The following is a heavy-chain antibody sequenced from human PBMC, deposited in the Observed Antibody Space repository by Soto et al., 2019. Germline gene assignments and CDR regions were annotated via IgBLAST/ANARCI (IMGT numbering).Heavy chain of an antibody. J-gene: IGHJ4*02. Sequence: GSLRLSCAASGYSITNHGMHWVRQAPGKGLEWVAPIWAHGTEQYYADSVKGRFTVSRDTSTNTVYLQMNSLRAEDTARYYCGKDIRSGSIDYWGQGTLVTVSS. V-gene: IGHV3-33*06. CDR1: GYSITNHG. D-gene: IGHD1-1*01. CDR3: GKDIRSGSIDY. CDR2: IWAHGTEQ.